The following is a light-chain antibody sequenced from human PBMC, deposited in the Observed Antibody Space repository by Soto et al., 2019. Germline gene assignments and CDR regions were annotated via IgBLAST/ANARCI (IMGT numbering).Light chain of an antibody. J-gene: IGLJ7*01. CDR1: SSDVGGYDS. V-gene: IGLV2-14*03. CDR3: SSYTSSSSRV. Sequence: QSALTQPASVSGSPGQSITISCTGTSSDVGGYDSVSWYQQHPGKAPQLMIFDVSNRPSGVSSRFSGSKSGNTASLSISGLQTEEEAKYYCSSYTSSSSRVFGGGTQLTVL. CDR2: DVS.